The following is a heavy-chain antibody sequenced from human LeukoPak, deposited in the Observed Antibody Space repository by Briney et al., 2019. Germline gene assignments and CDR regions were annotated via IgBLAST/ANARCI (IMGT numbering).Heavy chain of an antibody. CDR2: IRYDGSNK. CDR1: GFSFSTYG. V-gene: IGHV3-30*02. Sequence: GGSLRLSCAASGFSFSTYGMNRVRQAPGKGLEWLAFIRYDGSNKYYADSVNGRFTISRDSSKNTPYLQMDSLRAEDTAVYYCAKESQLSYSGTFYIDYWGQGTLVTVSS. CDR3: AKESQLSYSGTFYIDY. D-gene: IGHD1-26*01. J-gene: IGHJ4*02.